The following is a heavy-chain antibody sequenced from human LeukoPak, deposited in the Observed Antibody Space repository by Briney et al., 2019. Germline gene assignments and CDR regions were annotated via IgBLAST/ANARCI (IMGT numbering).Heavy chain of an antibody. CDR3: ARRISSNVLRFLEWLLPYYFDY. D-gene: IGHD3-3*01. V-gene: IGHV4-34*01. Sequence: SETLSLTCAVYGGSFSGYYWSWIRQPPGKGLEWIGEINHSGSTNYNPSLKSRVTISVDTSKNQFSLKLSSVTAADTAEYYCARRISSNVLRFLEWLLPYYFDYWGQGTLVTVSS. J-gene: IGHJ4*02. CDR2: INHSGST. CDR1: GGSFSGYY.